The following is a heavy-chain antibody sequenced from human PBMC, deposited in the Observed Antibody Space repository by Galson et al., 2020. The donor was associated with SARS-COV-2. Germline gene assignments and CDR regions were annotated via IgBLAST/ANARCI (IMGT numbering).Heavy chain of an antibody. J-gene: IGHJ6*02. Sequence: ASVKVSCKASGYTFTSYGISWVRQAPGQGLEWMGWISAYNGNTNYAQKLQDRVTMTTDTSTSTAYMELRSLRSDDTAVYYCARDRQWVAAAGTGGYYYYGMDVWGQGTTVTVSS. V-gene: IGHV1-18*01. CDR2: ISAYNGNT. CDR3: ARDRQWVAAAGTGGYYYYGMDV. D-gene: IGHD6-13*01. CDR1: GYTFTSYG.